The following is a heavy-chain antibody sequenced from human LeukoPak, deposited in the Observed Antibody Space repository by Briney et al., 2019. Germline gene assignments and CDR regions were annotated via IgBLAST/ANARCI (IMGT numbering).Heavy chain of an antibody. D-gene: IGHD6-19*01. Sequence: SETLSLTCTVSGGSISSYYWSWIRQPPGKGLEWIGYIYYSGSTNYNPSLKSRVTISVDTTKNQFSLKLSSVTAADTAVYYCAREISSGWYHDYWGQGTLVTVSS. CDR3: AREISSGWYHDY. V-gene: IGHV4-59*01. CDR1: GGSISSYY. J-gene: IGHJ4*02. CDR2: IYYSGST.